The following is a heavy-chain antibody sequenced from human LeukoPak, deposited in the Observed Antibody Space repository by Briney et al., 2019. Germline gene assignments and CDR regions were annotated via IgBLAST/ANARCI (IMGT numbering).Heavy chain of an antibody. J-gene: IGHJ4*02. V-gene: IGHV3-64*01. D-gene: IGHD4-23*01. CDR1: GFSFSSYA. Sequence: GGSLRLSCAASGFSFSSYAMHWVRQTPGKGLESVSAISTDGSRTYYANSVKGRFTISRDNSKSTLYLQMGSVRADDMAVYYCARPAVGSNGLDYWGQGILVTVSS. CDR2: ISTDGSRT. CDR3: ARPAVGSNGLDY.